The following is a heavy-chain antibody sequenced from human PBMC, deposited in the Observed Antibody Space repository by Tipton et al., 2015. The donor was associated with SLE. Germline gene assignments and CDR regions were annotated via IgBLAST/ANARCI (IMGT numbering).Heavy chain of an antibody. V-gene: IGHV3-48*03. D-gene: IGHD6-13*01. CDR1: GFTFSSYE. CDR3: ARYSSSWYRPDYYYGMDV. CDR2: ISSSGSTI. Sequence: SLRLSCAASGFTFSSYEMNWVRQAPGKGLEWVSYISSSGSTIYYADSVKGRFTISRDNAKNSLYLQMNSLRAEDTAVYYCARYSSSWYRPDYYYGMDVWGQGTTVTVSS. J-gene: IGHJ6*02.